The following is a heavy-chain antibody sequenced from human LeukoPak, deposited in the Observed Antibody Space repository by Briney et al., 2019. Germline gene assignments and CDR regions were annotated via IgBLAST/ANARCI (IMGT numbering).Heavy chain of an antibody. D-gene: IGHD5-18*01. CDR1: GYTFTGYY. J-gene: IGHJ4*02. V-gene: IGHV1-2*06. CDR3: ARDPIRVVGSYGGDY. CDR2: INPNSGGT. Sequence: ASVKVSCKASGYTFTGYYMHWVRRAPGQGLEWMGRINPNSGGTNYAQKFQGRVTMTRDTSISTAYMELSSLRSDDTAVYYCARDPIRVVGSYGGDYWGQGTLVTVSS.